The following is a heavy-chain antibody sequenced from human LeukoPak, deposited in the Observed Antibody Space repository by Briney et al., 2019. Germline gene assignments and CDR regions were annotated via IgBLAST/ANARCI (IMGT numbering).Heavy chain of an antibody. CDR3: ATHEVRGGTTTFDY. CDR1: GLTFRSYG. V-gene: IGHV3-23*01. J-gene: IGHJ4*02. D-gene: IGHD1-26*01. Sequence: PGGSLRLSCAASGLTFRSYGMSWVRQAPGKGLEWVSGISGNGGGTKYADSVKGRFTISRDNSKNTLYLQMSSLRAEDTAVYYCATHEVRGGTTTFDYWGQGTLVTVSS. CDR2: ISGNGGGT.